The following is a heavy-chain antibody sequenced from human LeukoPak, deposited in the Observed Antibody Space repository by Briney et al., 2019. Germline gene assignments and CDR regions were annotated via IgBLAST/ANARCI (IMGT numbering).Heavy chain of an antibody. CDR2: INAGNGNT. V-gene: IGHV1-3*01. Sequence: GASVKVSCKASGGTFSSYAISWVRQAPGQRLEWMGWINAGNGNTKYSQKFQGRVTITRDTSASTAYMELSSLRSEDTAVYYCAREYSSSSGPFDYWGQGTLVTVSS. CDR3: AREYSSSSGPFDY. J-gene: IGHJ4*02. D-gene: IGHD6-6*01. CDR1: GGTFSSYA.